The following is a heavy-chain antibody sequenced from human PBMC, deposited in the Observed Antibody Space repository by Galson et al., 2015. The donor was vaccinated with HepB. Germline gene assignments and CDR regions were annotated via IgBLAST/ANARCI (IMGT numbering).Heavy chain of an antibody. V-gene: IGHV3-48*04. D-gene: IGHD3-10*01. J-gene: IGHJ2*01. CDR1: GFTFSSYS. CDR3: AREVPGYYGSGSPHWYFDL. CDR2: ISSSSTI. Sequence: SLRLSCAASGFTFSSYSMNWVRQAPGKGLEWVSYISSSSTIYYADSVKGRFTISRDNAKNSLYLQMNSLRAEDTAVYYCAREVPGYYGSGSPHWYFDLWGRGTLVTVSS.